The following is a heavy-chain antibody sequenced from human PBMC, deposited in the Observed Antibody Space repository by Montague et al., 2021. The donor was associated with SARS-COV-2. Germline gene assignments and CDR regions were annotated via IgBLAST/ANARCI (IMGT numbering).Heavy chain of an antibody. V-gene: IGHV4-59*08. CDR1: GGSLNNYF. D-gene: IGHD3-22*01. Sequence: SETLSLTCTVSGGSLNNYFWSWIRQPPGKGLEWVGYISDSGSTKYNPSLQSRVTISVDTARNQFSLKLLSVTAADTAFYYCARVDSSGPGEYWGQGILVRVSS. CDR3: ARVDSSGPGEY. J-gene: IGHJ4*02. CDR2: ISDSGST.